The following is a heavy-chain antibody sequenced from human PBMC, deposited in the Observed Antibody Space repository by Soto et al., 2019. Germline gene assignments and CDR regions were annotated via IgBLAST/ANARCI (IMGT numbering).Heavy chain of an antibody. V-gene: IGHV4-31*03. Sequence: SETLSLTCTVSGGSISSGGYYWSWIRQHPGKGLEWIGYIYYSGSTYYNPSLKSRVTISVDTSKNQFSLKLSSVTAADTAVYYCARQIAAAGNNWFDPWGQGTLVTVSS. CDR3: ARQIAAAGNNWFDP. D-gene: IGHD6-13*01. CDR2: IYYSGST. CDR1: GGSISSGGYY. J-gene: IGHJ5*02.